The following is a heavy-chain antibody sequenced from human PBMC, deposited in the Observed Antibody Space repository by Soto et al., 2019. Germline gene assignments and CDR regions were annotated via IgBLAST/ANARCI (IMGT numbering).Heavy chain of an antibody. CDR1: GYTFTGYY. D-gene: IGHD6-19*01. J-gene: IGHJ5*02. CDR2: INPNSGGT. CDR3: ARRIALAGTRHWFDP. Sequence: ASVKVSCKASGYTFTGYYMHWVRQAPGQGLEWMGWINPNSGGTNYAQKFQGRVTMTRDTSISTAYMELSRLRSDDTAVYYCARRIALAGTRHWFDPWGQGTLVTVSS. V-gene: IGHV1-2*02.